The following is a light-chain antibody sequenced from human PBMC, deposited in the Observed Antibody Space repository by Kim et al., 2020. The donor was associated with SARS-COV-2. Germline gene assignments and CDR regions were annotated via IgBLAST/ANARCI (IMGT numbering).Light chain of an antibody. Sequence: PGKRARITGGSTTMGSERVHWSQQNPGQAPVLVIYYDSDRPSGIPERFSGSNSGNTATLTISRVEAGDEADYYCQVWDSSSDHAVFGGGTQLTVL. J-gene: IGLJ7*01. CDR2: YDS. V-gene: IGLV3-21*04. CDR3: QVWDSSSDHAV. CDR1: TMGSER.